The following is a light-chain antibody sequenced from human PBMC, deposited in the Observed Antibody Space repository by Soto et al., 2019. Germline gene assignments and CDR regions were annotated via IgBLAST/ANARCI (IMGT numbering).Light chain of an antibody. V-gene: IGKV3-11*01. CDR1: QSVSSY. CDR3: QERSNCPLT. J-gene: IGKJ4*01. Sequence: EIVLTQSPATLSLSPGERATLSCRASQSVSSYLAWYQQKPGQAPRLLMSDASNRATGIPARFSGSGSGTDFTLTISSLEPEVFAVYYCQERSNCPLTFGGGTKVEI. CDR2: DAS.